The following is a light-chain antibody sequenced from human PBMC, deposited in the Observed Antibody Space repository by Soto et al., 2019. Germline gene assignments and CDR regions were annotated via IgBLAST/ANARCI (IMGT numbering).Light chain of an antibody. J-gene: IGLJ1*01. CDR2: DVS. CDR3: SSYTSSNTYV. V-gene: IGLV2-14*01. Sequence: QPVLTQPASVSGSPGQSIAISCTGTSSDVGGYNYVSWYQQHPGKAPKLMIYDVSNRPSGVSNRFSGSQSGSTASLTISGLRAEDEADYYCSSYTSSNTYVFGTGTKLTVL. CDR1: SSDVGGYNY.